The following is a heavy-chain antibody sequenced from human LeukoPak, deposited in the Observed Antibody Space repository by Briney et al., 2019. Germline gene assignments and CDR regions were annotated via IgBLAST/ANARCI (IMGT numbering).Heavy chain of an antibody. V-gene: IGHV3-30*14. J-gene: IGHJ4*02. CDR1: GFTFSSYA. D-gene: IGHD3-10*01. CDR3: AGMVRAKAYFDY. CDR2: ISYDGSNK. Sequence: GGSLRLSCAASGFTFSSYAMHWVRQAPGKGLEWVAVISYDGSNKYYADSVKGRFTISRDNSKNTLYLQMNSLRAEDTAVYYCAGMVRAKAYFDYWGQGTLVTVSS.